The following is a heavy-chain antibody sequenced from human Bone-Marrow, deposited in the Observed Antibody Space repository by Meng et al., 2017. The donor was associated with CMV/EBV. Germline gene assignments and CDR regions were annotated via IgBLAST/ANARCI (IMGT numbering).Heavy chain of an antibody. CDR2: INPNSGGT. CDR1: GYTFTGYY. D-gene: IGHD2-2*01. CDR3: ARADDLAEFCGSMTCYHGFDL. Sequence: ASVKVSCKASGYTFTGYYMHWVRQAPGQGLEWMGWINPNSGGTNYAQKFQGRVTMTRDTSISTAYMELSSLRSGDTAVYYCARADDLAEFCGSMTCYHGFDLWGQGTLVTVSS. V-gene: IGHV1-2*02. J-gene: IGHJ4*02.